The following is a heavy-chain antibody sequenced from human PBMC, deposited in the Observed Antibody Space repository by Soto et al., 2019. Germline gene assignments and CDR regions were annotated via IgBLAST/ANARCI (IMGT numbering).Heavy chain of an antibody. V-gene: IGHV1-18*01. D-gene: IGHD2-2*01. CDR2: VNVYNGNR. J-gene: IGHJ3*02. CDR3: AREDFSSDRCFPGEI. Sequence: QVQLVQSEGEVKKPGASVKVSCKASGYPFTNYGVSWLRQAPAQGHEWMGWVNVYNGNRKYARKFQGRCAMTTDTATSTAYMELRSLRSADTAVYYCAREDFSSDRCFPGEILGQGTMVTVSS. CDR1: GYPFTNYG.